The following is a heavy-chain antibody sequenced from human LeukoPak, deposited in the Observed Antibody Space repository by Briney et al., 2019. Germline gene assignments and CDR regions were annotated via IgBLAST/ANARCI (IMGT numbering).Heavy chain of an antibody. J-gene: IGHJ6*03. V-gene: IGHV3-21*04. CDR2: ISSSSSYI. CDR3: AKDDGGSYYIYYYYMDV. D-gene: IGHD1-26*01. CDR1: GFTFSSYS. Sequence: GGSLRLSCAASGFTFSSYSMNWVRQAPGKGLEWVSSISSSSSYIYYADSVKGRFTISRDNSRNTLYLQMNSLRAEDTAVYYCAKDDGGSYYIYYYYMDVWGKGTTVTISS.